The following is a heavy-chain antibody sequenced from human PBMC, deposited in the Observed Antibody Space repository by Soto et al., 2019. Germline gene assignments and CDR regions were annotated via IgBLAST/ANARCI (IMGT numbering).Heavy chain of an antibody. CDR2: ISYDGSNK. J-gene: IGHJ4*02. V-gene: IGHV3-30*18. D-gene: IGHD1-1*01. CDR1: VFTFSSYG. Sequence: CCASSVFTFSSYGMHWVRQAPGKGLEWVAVISYDGSNKYYADSVKGRFTISRDNSKNTLYLQMNSLRAEDTAVYYCAKDGGNWNLYYFDYSGQGTLVTVSS. CDR3: AKDGGNWNLYYFDY.